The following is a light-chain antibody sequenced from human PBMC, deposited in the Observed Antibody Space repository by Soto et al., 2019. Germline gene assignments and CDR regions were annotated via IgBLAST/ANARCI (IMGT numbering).Light chain of an antibody. CDR2: EVS. Sequence: QSALTQPASVSGSPGQSITISCTGTSSDVGAYGYVSWYQQHPGKAPKLMIYEVSYRPSGVSNRFSGSKSGNAASLTISGLQAEDEADYYCSSYTTSSTVVFGGGTNLTVL. J-gene: IGLJ2*01. V-gene: IGLV2-14*01. CDR1: SSDVGAYGY. CDR3: SSYTTSSTVV.